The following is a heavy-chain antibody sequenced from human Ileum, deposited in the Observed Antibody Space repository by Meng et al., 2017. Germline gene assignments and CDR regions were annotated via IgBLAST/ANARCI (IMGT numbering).Heavy chain of an antibody. Sequence: GESLKISCAASGFTFSDYYINWIRQAPGKGLEWVSYIGSSGSTIYYADSVKDRFTISRDNAKNSMYLQMNSLRDEDTAVYYCTGGYNYGGNVDYYFDYWGQGTLVTVSS. CDR3: TGGYNYGGNVDYYFDY. J-gene: IGHJ4*02. V-gene: IGHV3-11*04. CDR2: IGSSGSTI. CDR1: GFTFSDYY. D-gene: IGHD5-18*01.